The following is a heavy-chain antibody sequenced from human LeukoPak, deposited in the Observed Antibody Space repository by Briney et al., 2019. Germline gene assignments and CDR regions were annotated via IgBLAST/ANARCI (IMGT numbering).Heavy chain of an antibody. CDR2: LYSGGNT. CDR1: GFTVSSNF. D-gene: IGHD6-19*01. CDR3: ARGISSCGWLFY. V-gene: IGHV3-53*01. J-gene: IGHJ4*02. Sequence: GGSLRLSCAASGFTVSSNFMRWVRQAPGKGLEWISVLYSGGNTYYADSVKGRFTISRDNSENTLFLQMNSLRAEDTAVYYCARGISSCGWLFYWGQGTLVTVSS.